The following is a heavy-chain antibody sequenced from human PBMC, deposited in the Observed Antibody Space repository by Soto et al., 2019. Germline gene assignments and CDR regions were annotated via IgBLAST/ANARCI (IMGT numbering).Heavy chain of an antibody. CDR3: VIHDIRISLDD. CDR2: IGFYHTQT. J-gene: IGHJ4*02. D-gene: IGHD3-22*01. V-gene: IGHV1-18*04. CDR1: GYTCPDYV. Sequence: QIQMVQSGSEIKEPRASVKVSCKTSGYTCPDYVLDWVRQAPGQGLQWMGWIGFYHTQTKYTPQFQDRVAITSDTSTRTFYMELRTLRSDDTATYCCVIHDIRISLDDWGPGTRITVSS.